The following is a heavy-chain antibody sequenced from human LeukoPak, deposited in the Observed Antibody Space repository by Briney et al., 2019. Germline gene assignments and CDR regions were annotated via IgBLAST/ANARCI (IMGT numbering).Heavy chain of an antibody. V-gene: IGHV3-7*04. D-gene: IGHD3-10*01. Sequence: GGSLRLSCAASGFNFNSYWMSWVRQAPGKGLECVANIKQDGSEIYFVDSVKGRLTISRDNAKSSLYLQMNSLRGEDTAVYYCARARYGSGGYFFDFWGQGTLVTVSS. CDR3: ARARYGSGGYFFDF. J-gene: IGHJ4*02. CDR2: IKQDGSEI. CDR1: GFNFNSYW.